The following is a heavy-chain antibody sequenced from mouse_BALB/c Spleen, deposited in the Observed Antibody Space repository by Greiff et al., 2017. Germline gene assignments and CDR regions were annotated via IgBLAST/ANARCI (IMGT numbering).Heavy chain of an antibody. J-gene: IGHJ2*01. D-gene: IGHD2-14*01. Sequence: EVQLVESGGGLVKPGGSLKLSCAASGFTFGSYAMSWVRQTPEKRLEWVATISSGGSYTYYPDSVKGRFTISRDNAKNTLYLQMSSLRSEDTAMYYCARHGGRYDYCDYWGQGTTLTVSS. V-gene: IGHV5-9-3*01. CDR1: GFTFGSYA. CDR2: ISSGGSYT. CDR3: ARHGGRYDYCDY.